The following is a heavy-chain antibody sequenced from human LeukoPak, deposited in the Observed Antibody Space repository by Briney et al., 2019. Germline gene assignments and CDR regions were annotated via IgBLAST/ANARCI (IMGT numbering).Heavy chain of an antibody. J-gene: IGHJ4*02. D-gene: IGHD4-23*01. V-gene: IGHV4-39*01. CDR2: IYYGGNI. CDR3: ASAEANYGGSVFDY. CDR1: GGSIGTSSYY. Sequence: PSETLSLTCSVSGGSIGTSSYYWGWIRQPPGKGLGWLGTIYYGGNINYNLSLKSRLTISADTSNNQLSLKLSSVTAADTAVYYCASAEANYGGSVFDYWGQGTLVTVSS.